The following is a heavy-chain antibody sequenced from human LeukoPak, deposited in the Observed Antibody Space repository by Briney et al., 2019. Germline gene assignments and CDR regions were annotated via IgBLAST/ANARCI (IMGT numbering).Heavy chain of an antibody. CDR2: INHSGST. J-gene: IGHJ4*02. Sequence: TSETLSLTCAVYGGSFSGYYWSWIRQPPGKGLEWIGEINHSGSTNYNPSLKSRVTISVDTSKNQFSPKLSSVTAADTAVYYCARGLKEDLDYWGQGTLVTVSS. CDR1: GGSFSGYY. V-gene: IGHV4-34*01. CDR3: ARGLKEDLDY.